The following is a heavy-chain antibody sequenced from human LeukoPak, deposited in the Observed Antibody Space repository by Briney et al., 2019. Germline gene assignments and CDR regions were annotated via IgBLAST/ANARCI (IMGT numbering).Heavy chain of an antibody. V-gene: IGHV4-59*01. CDR3: ARGTPDIVVVPAAIGFDP. Sequence: PSETLSLTCTVSGGSIGSYYWSWIRQPPGKGLEWIGYIYYSGSTNYNPSLKSRVTISVDTSKNQFSLKLSSVTAADTAVYYCARGTPDIVVVPAAIGFDPWGQGTLVTVSS. J-gene: IGHJ5*02. D-gene: IGHD2-2*02. CDR1: GGSIGSYY. CDR2: IYYSGST.